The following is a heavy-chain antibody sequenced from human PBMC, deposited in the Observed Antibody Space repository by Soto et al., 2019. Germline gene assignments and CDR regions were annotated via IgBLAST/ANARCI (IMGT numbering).Heavy chain of an antibody. CDR1: GGTFSSYA. V-gene: IGHV1-69*13. J-gene: IGHJ4*02. CDR3: ARDRSGYAYFDY. Sequence: GASVKVSCKASGGTFSSYAISWVRQAPGQGLEWMGGIIPIFGTANYAQKFQGRVTITADESTSTAYMELSSLRSEDTAVYYCARDRSGYAYFDYWGQGTLVTVSS. CDR2: IIPIFGTA. D-gene: IGHD5-12*01.